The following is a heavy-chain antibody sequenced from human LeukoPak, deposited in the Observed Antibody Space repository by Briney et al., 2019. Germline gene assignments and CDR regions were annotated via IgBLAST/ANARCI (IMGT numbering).Heavy chain of an antibody. J-gene: IGHJ4*02. Sequence: PGGSLRLSCAASGFTFSSYAMSWVRQAPGKGLEWIGSIYYSGSTYYNPSLKSRVTISVDTSKNQFSLKLSSVTAADTAVYYCARPKIYCGGDCYVFDYWGQGTLVTVSS. CDR1: GFTFSSYA. D-gene: IGHD2-21*02. V-gene: IGHV4-39*01. CDR2: IYYSGST. CDR3: ARPKIYCGGDCYVFDY.